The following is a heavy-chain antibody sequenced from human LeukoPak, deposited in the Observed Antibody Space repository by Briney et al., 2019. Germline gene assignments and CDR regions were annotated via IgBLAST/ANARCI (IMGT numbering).Heavy chain of an antibody. D-gene: IGHD1-7*01. CDR1: GYTFTGYY. J-gene: IGHJ4*02. CDR2: INPNSGGT. CDR3: ARDSGITGTTCDY. Sequence: ASVKVSCKASGYTFTGYYIHWLRQAPGQGLEWMGRINPNSGGTNYAQKFQGRVTMTRDTSISTAYMELRSLRSDDTAVYYCARDSGITGTTCDYWGQGTLVTVSS. V-gene: IGHV1-2*06.